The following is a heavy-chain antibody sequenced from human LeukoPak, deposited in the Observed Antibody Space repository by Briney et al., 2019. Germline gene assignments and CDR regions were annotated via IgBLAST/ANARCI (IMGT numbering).Heavy chain of an antibody. CDR3: ARGDPLRYFDYYYMDV. CDR1: GGSISSYY. V-gene: IGHV4-59*01. Sequence: TSETLSLTCTVSGGSISSYYWSWIRQPPGKGLEWIGYIYYSGSTNYNPSLKSRVTISVDTSKNQFSLKLSSVTAADTAVYYCARGDPLRYFDYYYMDVWGKGTTVTISS. J-gene: IGHJ6*03. CDR2: IYYSGST. D-gene: IGHD3-9*01.